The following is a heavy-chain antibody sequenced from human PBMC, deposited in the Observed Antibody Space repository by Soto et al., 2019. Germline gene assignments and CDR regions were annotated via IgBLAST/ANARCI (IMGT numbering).Heavy chain of an antibody. CDR1: GGAVSDYV. V-gene: IGHV1-69*06. J-gene: IGHJ5*02. CDR2: IIPSFGTA. CDR3: ARASLGTGYSAGKGWFDP. D-gene: IGHD1-26*01. Sequence: QVHLVQSGAEVKKPGTSVRVSCKASGGAVSDYVIAWVRHAPGQGPEWMGGIIPSFGTANYAQTFLGRVTMTADKSTNTADLELNSLTYEDTAVYYCARASLGTGYSAGKGWFDPWGQGTLVTVSS.